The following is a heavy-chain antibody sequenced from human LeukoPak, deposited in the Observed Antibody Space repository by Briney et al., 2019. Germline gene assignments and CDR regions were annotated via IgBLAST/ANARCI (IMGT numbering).Heavy chain of an antibody. D-gene: IGHD7-27*01. J-gene: IGHJ6*04. CDR3: ARGPGNWGSHVDV. V-gene: IGHV5-51*01. CDR1: GYSFTSYW. Sequence: GESLKISCKGSGYSFTSYWIGWVRQMPGKSLEWMGIIYPSDSDTRYSPSFQGQVTISADKSISTAYLQWSSLKASDTAMYYCARGPGNWGSHVDVWGKGTTVTVSS. CDR2: IYPSDSDT.